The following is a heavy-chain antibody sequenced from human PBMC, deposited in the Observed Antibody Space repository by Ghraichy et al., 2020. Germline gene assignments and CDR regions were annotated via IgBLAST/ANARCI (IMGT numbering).Heavy chain of an antibody. Sequence: GSLRLSCSASGFTFSSYSMNWVRQAPGKGLEWVSSISSSSNYIYYADSVKGRFTISRDNAKNSLYLQMNSLRAEDTAVYYCARYGGWYNTNWPHYFDYWGQGTMVTVS. CDR1: GFTFSSYS. CDR3: ARYGGWYNTNWPHYFDY. D-gene: IGHD6-13*01. J-gene: IGHJ4*02. CDR2: ISSSSNYI. V-gene: IGHV3-21*01.